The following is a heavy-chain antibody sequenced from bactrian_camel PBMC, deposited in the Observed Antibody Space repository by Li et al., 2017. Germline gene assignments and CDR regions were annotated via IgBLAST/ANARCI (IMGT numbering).Heavy chain of an antibody. Sequence: QLVESGGGSVQAGESLRLTCATSGYMYSTVCVAWFRQDPGKEREGIASTYVITGSKYYASSVQGRFSISQDSAKNMVYLQMNSLKPEDTAMYYCAGRVIAFCSNRATDFGYWGQGTQVTVS. CDR2: TYVITGSK. CDR3: AGRVIAFCSNRATDFGY. V-gene: IGHV3S25*01. J-gene: IGHJ6*01. D-gene: IGHD3*01. CDR1: GYMYSTVC.